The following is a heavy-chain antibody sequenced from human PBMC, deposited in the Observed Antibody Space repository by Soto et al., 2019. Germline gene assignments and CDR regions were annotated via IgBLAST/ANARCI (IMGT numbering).Heavy chain of an antibody. CDR1: GGSITSYY. CDR3: ARTGSRAAIV. J-gene: IGHJ4*02. Sequence: SETLSLTCTVSGGSITSYYWSWIRQPPGKGLEWIGHIYYSGSTNYNPSLKSRVTISLDTSKNQFSLKLTTVAAADTAVYYCARTGSRAAIVWGQGTLVTVSS. D-gene: IGHD2-2*02. V-gene: IGHV4-59*01. CDR2: IYYSGST.